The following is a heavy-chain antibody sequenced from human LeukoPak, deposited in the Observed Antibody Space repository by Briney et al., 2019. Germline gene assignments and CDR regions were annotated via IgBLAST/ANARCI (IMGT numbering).Heavy chain of an antibody. Sequence: GGSLRLSCAASGLTFSSYAMHWVRQAPGKGLEWVAVISYDGSNKYYADSVKGRFTISRDNSKNTLYLQMNSLRAEDTAVYYCAREHDYSTYFDYWGQGTLVTVSS. CDR3: AREHDYSTYFDY. CDR2: ISYDGSNK. V-gene: IGHV3-30*04. J-gene: IGHJ4*02. CDR1: GLTFSSYA. D-gene: IGHD4-11*01.